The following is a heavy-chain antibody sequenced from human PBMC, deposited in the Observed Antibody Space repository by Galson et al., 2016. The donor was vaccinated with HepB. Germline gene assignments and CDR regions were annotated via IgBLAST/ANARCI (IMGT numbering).Heavy chain of an antibody. CDR2: IYYSGST. J-gene: IGHJ4*02. Sequence: LSLTCTVSGGSVSSRNYYWSWIRQPPGKGLEWIGFIYYSGSTDYNPSLKRRVTISVDTSKNLFSLRLSSVTAADTAVYYCVRDTGDFLPYFDCWGQGTLVTVSS. CDR1: GGSVSSRNYY. D-gene: IGHD4-17*01. CDR3: VRDTGDFLPYFDC. V-gene: IGHV4-61*01.